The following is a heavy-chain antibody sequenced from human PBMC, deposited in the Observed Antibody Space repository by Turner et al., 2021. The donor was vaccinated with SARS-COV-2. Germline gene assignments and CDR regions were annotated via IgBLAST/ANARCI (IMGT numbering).Heavy chain of an antibody. CDR3: ARDSQIDYYDSSGYPLSLCGMDV. D-gene: IGHD3-22*01. V-gene: IGHV3-30-3*01. CDR1: GFTFSRHA. CDR2: ISYDGSNK. Sequence: VQLVESGGGLVQPGRSLRLYRAAPGFTFSRHAMHWVRQAPGEVLEWVAVISYDGSNKYYADSVKGRFTISRDNSKNTLYLQMNSLRAEDTAVYYCARDSQIDYYDSSGYPLSLCGMDVWGQGTTVTVSS. J-gene: IGHJ6*02.